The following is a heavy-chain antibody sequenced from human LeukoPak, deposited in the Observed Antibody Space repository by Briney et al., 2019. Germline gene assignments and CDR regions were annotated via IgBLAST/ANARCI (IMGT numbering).Heavy chain of an antibody. Sequence: SQSLSLTCTVSGGSISSGSYYWSWIRQPAGKGLEWIGRIYTSGSTNYNPSLKTRVTISVDTSKNQFSLRLSSVTAADTAVYYYARTEVPYYMDVWGIGTTVTVSS. J-gene: IGHJ6*03. V-gene: IGHV4-61*02. CDR3: ARTEVPYYMDV. D-gene: IGHD2-21*02. CDR2: IYTSGST. CDR1: GGSISSGSYY.